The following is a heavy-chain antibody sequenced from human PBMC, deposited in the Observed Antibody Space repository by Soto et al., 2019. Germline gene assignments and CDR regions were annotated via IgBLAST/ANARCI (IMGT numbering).Heavy chain of an antibody. V-gene: IGHV1-8*01. CDR1: GYTFTSYD. CDR2: MNPNSGNT. Sequence: QVQLVQSGAEVKKPGASVKVSCKASGYTFTSYDINWVRQATGQGLEWMGWMNPNSGNTGYAQKFQGRVTMTRNTAISTVYMELSGVCSEATDVYFCAREGGRGMDVGGLGTTVTVSS. CDR3: AREGGRGMDV. J-gene: IGHJ6*02. D-gene: IGHD3-16*01.